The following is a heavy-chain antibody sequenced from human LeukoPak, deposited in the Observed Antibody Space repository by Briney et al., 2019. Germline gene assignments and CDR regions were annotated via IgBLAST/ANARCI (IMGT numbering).Heavy chain of an antibody. CDR2: INSDGSST. V-gene: IGHV3-74*01. CDR3: ARDRYYQYTMDV. Sequence: GGSLRLSCVASGFTFNNYWMHWVRQAPGKGLVWVSRINSDGSSTNYADSVEGRFTISRDNAKNTLYLQMNSLRAEDTAVYYCARDRYYQYTMDVWGQGTTVIVSS. J-gene: IGHJ6*02. CDR1: GFTFNNYW.